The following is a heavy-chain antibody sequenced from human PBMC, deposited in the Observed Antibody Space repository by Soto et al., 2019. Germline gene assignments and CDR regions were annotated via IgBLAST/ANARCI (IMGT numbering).Heavy chain of an antibody. Sequence: GGSLRLSCAASGFSFTNFAMSWVRQAPGKGLEWVAGIGASGDITWYADSVKGRLSISRDNSKNTLYLQLNSLRFEDTAVYYCAKDDFADRGDDYFDYWGPGTLVTVSS. J-gene: IGHJ4*02. V-gene: IGHV3-23*01. CDR3: AKDDFADRGDDYFDY. CDR2: IGASGDIT. CDR1: GFSFTNFA. D-gene: IGHD2-21*02.